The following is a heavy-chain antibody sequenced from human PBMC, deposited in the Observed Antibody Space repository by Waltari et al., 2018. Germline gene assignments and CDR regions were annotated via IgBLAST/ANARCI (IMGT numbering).Heavy chain of an antibody. CDR3: ARDHSSGWEFDY. D-gene: IGHD6-19*01. J-gene: IGHJ4*02. CDR2: ISSSSSYI. Sequence: EVQLVESGGGLVKPGGSLRLSCAASGFTFSSYSMNWVRKAPGKGLEWDSSISSSSSYIYYADSVKGRFTISRDNAKNSLYLQMNSLRAEDTAVYYCARDHSSGWEFDYWGQGTLVTVSS. V-gene: IGHV3-21*01. CDR1: GFTFSSYS.